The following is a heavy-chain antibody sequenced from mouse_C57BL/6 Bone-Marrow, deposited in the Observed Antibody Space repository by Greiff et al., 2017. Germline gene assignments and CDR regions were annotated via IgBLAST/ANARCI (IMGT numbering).Heavy chain of an antibody. Sequence: QVQLQQSGAELVRPGTSVKVSCKASGYAFTNYLIEWVKQRPGQGLEWIGVINPGSGGTNYNEKFKGKATLTADKSSSTAYMQLSSLTSEDSAVYFCARVTPYDYDEDYYAMDYWGQGTSVTVSS. D-gene: IGHD2-4*01. V-gene: IGHV1-54*01. CDR1: GYAFTNYL. J-gene: IGHJ4*01. CDR2: INPGSGGT. CDR3: ARVTPYDYDEDYYAMDY.